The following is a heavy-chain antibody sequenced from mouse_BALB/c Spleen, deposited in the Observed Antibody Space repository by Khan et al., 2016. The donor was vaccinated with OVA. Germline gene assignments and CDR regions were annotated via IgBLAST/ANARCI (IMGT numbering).Heavy chain of an antibody. J-gene: IGHJ2*01. D-gene: IGHD2-3*01. CDR2: ISYSGNT. V-gene: IGHV3-2*02. CDR3: ARVDGGDFDY. Sequence: EVELVESGPGLVKPSQSLSLICTVTGYSITSDYAWNWIRQFPGNKLEWMGFISYSGNTNYNPSLKSRISITRDTSKNQFFLQLNSVTTEDTATYYCARVDGGDFDYWGQGTTLTVSA. CDR1: GYSITSDYA.